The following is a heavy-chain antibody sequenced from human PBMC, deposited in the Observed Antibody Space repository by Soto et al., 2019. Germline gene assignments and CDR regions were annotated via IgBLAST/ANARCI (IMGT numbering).Heavy chain of an antibody. CDR1: GFSISSGDYS. Sequence: PSETLSLTCTVSGFSISSGDYSWSWVRQSPGKGLEWIGHIYNSGITYCNPSLKSRVVISIDTSRNQFSLRLNSLTAADRAVYFCARGVTVFGLVSRFWFDPWGQGTVVTVSS. CDR2: IYNSGIT. D-gene: IGHD3-3*01. CDR3: ARGVTVFGLVSRFWFDP. J-gene: IGHJ5*02. V-gene: IGHV4-30-4*01.